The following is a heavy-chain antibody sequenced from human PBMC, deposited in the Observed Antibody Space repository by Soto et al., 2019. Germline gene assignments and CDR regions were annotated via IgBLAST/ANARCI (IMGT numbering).Heavy chain of an antibody. J-gene: IGHJ4*02. D-gene: IGHD2-2*01. CDR1: GGSISSGGYY. Sequence: SETLSLTCAVSGGSISSGGYYWSWIRQPPGKGLEWIGEINHSGSTNYNPSLKSRVTISVDTSKNQFSLKLSSVTAADTAVYYCARGTVVPAARGPYYFDYWGQGTLVTVSS. CDR3: ARGTVVPAARGPYYFDY. CDR2: INHSGST. V-gene: IGHV4-34*01.